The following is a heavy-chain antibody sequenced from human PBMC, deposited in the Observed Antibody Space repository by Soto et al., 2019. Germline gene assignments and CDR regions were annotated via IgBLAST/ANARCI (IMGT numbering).Heavy chain of an antibody. CDR3: GRVSSMATIGF. CDR2: IYYSGTT. D-gene: IGHD5-12*01. Sequence: SETLSLTCTVSGGSISSNYWSWIRQPPGKGLEWIGYIYYSGTTIYNPSLKSRATISVDTSKNQFSLKLSSVTAADTAVYYCGRVSSMATIGFWGQGTLVTVSS. J-gene: IGHJ4*02. V-gene: IGHV4-59*01. CDR1: GGSISSNY.